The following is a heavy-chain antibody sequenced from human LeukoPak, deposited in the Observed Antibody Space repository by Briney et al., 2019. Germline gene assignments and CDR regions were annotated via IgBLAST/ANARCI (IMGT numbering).Heavy chain of an antibody. Sequence: PGGSLRLSCAASGFTFRSYAMSWVRQAPGKGLEWVSAISGSGGSTYYADSVKGRFTISRDNSKNTLYLQMNSLRAEDTALYYCAAGSRNQPYYFDYWGQGTLVTVSS. CDR1: GFTFRSYA. V-gene: IGHV3-23*01. J-gene: IGHJ4*02. CDR3: AAGSRNQPYYFDY. CDR2: ISGSGGST. D-gene: IGHD1-14*01.